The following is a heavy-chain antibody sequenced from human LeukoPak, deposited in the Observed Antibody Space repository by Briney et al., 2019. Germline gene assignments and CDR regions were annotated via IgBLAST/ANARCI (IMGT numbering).Heavy chain of an antibody. CDR2: MNPNSGNT. CDR3: ASKLEGDLFNYYYYGMDV. J-gene: IGHJ6*02. D-gene: IGHD1-1*01. V-gene: IGHV1-8*01. Sequence: ASVKVSCKASGYTFTSYDINWVRQATGQGLEWMGWMNPNSGNTGYAQKFQGRVTMTRNTSISTAYMELSSLRSEDTAVYYCASKLEGDLFNYYYYGMDVWGQGTTVTVSS. CDR1: GYTFTSYD.